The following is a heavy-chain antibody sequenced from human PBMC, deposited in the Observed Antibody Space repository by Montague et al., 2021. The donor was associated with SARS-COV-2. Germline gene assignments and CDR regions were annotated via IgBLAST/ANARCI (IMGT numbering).Heavy chain of an antibody. D-gene: IGHD4-23*01. Sequence: SETLSLTCTVSGGSISSYYWTWIRQPPGKGLESIGYIYHNGSTKYNPSPKSRVTISVDMSKNQFSLKLSSVSVADTAVDYCARGGGNSADYYNYTMDVWGQGTTVTVFS. CDR3: ARGGGNSADYYNYTMDV. CDR2: IYHNGST. V-gene: IGHV4-59*01. CDR1: GGSISSYY. J-gene: IGHJ6*02.